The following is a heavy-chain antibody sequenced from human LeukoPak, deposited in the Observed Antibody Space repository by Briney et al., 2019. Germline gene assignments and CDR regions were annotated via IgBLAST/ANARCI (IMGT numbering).Heavy chain of an antibody. D-gene: IGHD1-26*01. Sequence: GGSLRLSCAASGFTFSSYAMHWVRQAPGKGLEYVSAISSNGGSTYYANSVKGRFTISRDNSKNTLYLQMGSLRAEDMAVYYCARAMGAFFDYWGQGTLVTVSS. J-gene: IGHJ4*02. CDR2: ISSNGGST. V-gene: IGHV3-64*01. CDR3: ARAMGAFFDY. CDR1: GFTFSSYA.